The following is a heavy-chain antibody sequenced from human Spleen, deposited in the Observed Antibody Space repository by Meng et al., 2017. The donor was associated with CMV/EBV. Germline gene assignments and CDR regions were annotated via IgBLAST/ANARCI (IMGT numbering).Heavy chain of an antibody. J-gene: IGHJ6*02. Sequence: SVKVSCKASGGTFSSYAISWVRQAPGQGLEWMGGIIPIFGTANYAQKFQGRVTITTDESTSTAYMELSSLRAEDTTVYFCARDFHKVYKWNLGRRFQYYTLDVWGQGSTVTVSS. CDR3: ARDFHKVYKWNLGRRFQYYTLDV. CDR2: IIPIFGTA. CDR1: GGTFSSYA. D-gene: IGHD1-7*01. V-gene: IGHV1-69*05.